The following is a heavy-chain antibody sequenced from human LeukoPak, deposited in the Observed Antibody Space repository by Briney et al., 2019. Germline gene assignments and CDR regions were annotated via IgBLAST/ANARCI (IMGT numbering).Heavy chain of an antibody. CDR3: ARRTYFDL. Sequence: PSETLSLTCTLSGGSISSYYSSWVRQPPGKRLEWIGYIYYSGSTTYNPSLKSRVTISVDTSKNQFSLKLSSVTAADTAVYYCARRTYFDLWGRGTLVTVSS. V-gene: IGHV4-59*08. CDR2: IYYSGST. CDR1: GGSISSYY. J-gene: IGHJ2*01.